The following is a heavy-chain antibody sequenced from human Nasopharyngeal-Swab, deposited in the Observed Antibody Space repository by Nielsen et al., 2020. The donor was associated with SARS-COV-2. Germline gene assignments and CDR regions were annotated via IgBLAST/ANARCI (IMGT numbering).Heavy chain of an antibody. CDR2: ISGSGGST. CDR3: AKDETYYDFWSGYFRWFGP. D-gene: IGHD3-3*01. V-gene: IGHV3-23*01. J-gene: IGHJ5*02. Sequence: GRQAPGKGLEWVSAISGSGGSTYYADSVKGRFTISRDNSKNTLYLQMNSLRAEDTAVYYCAKDETYYDFWSGYFRWFGPWGQGTLVTVSS.